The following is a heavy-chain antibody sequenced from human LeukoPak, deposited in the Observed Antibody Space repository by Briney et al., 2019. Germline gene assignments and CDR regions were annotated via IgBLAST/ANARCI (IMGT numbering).Heavy chain of an antibody. CDR3: ASGQIAVAAKD. J-gene: IGHJ4*02. D-gene: IGHD6-19*01. CDR2: INHSGST. CDR1: GGSFSGYY. Sequence: PSETLSLTCAVYGGSFSGYYWSGIRQPPGKGLEWIGEINHSGSTNYNPSLKSRVTISVDTSKNQFSLKLSSVTAADTAVYYCASGQIAVAAKDWGQGTLVTVSS. V-gene: IGHV4-34*01.